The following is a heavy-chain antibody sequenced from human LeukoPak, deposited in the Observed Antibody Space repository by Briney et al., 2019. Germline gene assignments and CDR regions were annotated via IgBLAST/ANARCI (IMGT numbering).Heavy chain of an antibody. CDR2: INHSGST. D-gene: IGHD3-10*01. CDR1: GGSFSGYY. Sequence: SETLSLTCAVYGGSFSGYYWSWIRQPPGKELEWIGEINHSGSTNYNPSLKSRVTISVDTSKNQFSLKLSSVTAADTAVYYCAREVAGGSNYYGSDPWGQGTLVTVSS. V-gene: IGHV4-34*01. CDR3: AREVAGGSNYYGSDP. J-gene: IGHJ5*02.